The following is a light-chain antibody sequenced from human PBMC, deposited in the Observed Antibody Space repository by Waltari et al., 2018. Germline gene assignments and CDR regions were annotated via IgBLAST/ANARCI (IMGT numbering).Light chain of an antibody. J-gene: IGLJ2*01. CDR2: EVN. CDR1: GSDVGSYNL. CDR3: CSFATNSIVI. V-gene: IGLV2-23*02. Sequence: QSALTQPASVSGSPGQSITISCSGTGSDVGSYNLFSWYQQHPGKAPKLIIYEVNMRPSGVSVRFSGSKAGVTASLTISVVQAEDEAVYFCCSFATNSIVIFGGGTKLTVL.